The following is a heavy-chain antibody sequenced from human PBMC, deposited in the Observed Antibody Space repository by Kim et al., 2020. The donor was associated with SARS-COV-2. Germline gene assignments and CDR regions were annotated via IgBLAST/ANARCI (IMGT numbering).Heavy chain of an antibody. V-gene: IGHV1-18*04. Sequence: ASVKVSCKTSGYTFTNYGISWVRQAPGQGLEWMGWISVFNGNTHYAQKLQGRVTMTTDTSTSTAYMELRSLTSDDTAVYYCARDPILHNDHGDYRTFDFWGQGTLVTVSS. J-gene: IGHJ4*02. CDR2: ISVFNGNT. D-gene: IGHD4-17*01. CDR1: GYTFTNYG. CDR3: ARDPILHNDHGDYRTFDF.